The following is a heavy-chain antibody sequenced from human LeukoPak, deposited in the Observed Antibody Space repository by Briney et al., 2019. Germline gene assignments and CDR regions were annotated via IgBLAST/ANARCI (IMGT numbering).Heavy chain of an antibody. V-gene: IGHV3-72*01. CDR3: VRVVTTSSGWYHFDN. CDR1: VFTITDHH. Sequence: GGALRLSCAASVFTITDHHMDWVRQAPGKGMECVGRSQTYKPKRCTTEYAASLNGRFTISRHDPTNSLYLQLNSLKPEDTAVYYCVRVVTTSSGWYHFDNWGQGTLVTVSS. J-gene: IGHJ4*02. D-gene: IGHD6-13*01. CDR2: SQTYKPKRCTT.